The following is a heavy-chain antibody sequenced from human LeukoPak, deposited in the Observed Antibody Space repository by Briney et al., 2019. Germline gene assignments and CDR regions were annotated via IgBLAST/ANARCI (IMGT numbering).Heavy chain of an antibody. D-gene: IGHD3-3*01. CDR2: INHSGST. Sequence: SETLSLTCAVYGGSFSGYYWSWIRQPPGKGLEWIGEINHSGSTNYNPSLKSRVTISVDTSKNQFSLKLSSVTAADTAVYYCARGPLRFLDWLPSPSFFDYWGQGTLVTVSS. V-gene: IGHV4-34*01. J-gene: IGHJ4*02. CDR3: ARGPLRFLDWLPSPSFFDY. CDR1: GGSFSGYY.